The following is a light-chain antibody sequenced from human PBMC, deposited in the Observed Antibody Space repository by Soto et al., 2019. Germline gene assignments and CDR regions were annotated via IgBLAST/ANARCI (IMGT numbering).Light chain of an antibody. Sequence: QSVLTRPRSVSGSPGQSVTISCTGTSSDVGGYNYVSWYQQHPDKAPKLMIYDVSKRPSGVPDRFSGSKSGNTASLTISGLQAEDEADYYCCPYAGSYVFGTGTKVTVL. J-gene: IGLJ1*01. V-gene: IGLV2-11*01. CDR3: CPYAGSYV. CDR1: SSDVGGYNY. CDR2: DVS.